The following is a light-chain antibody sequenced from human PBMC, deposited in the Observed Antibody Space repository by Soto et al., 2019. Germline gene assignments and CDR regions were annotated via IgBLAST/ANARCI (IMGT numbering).Light chain of an antibody. CDR3: QQLNAYPPALS. CDR1: QVISTA. J-gene: IGKJ4*01. Sequence: GDRVAITCRASQVISTAVAWFQEKPGKAPKLLIYDASILESGVPSRFSGSGSGTDFTLTINSLQPEDSATYYCQQLNAYPPALSFGGGTKVEIK. V-gene: IGKV1-13*02. CDR2: DAS.